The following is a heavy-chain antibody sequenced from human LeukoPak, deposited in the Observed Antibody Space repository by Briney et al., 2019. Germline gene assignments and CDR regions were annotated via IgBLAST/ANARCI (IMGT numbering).Heavy chain of an antibody. V-gene: IGHV3-23*01. J-gene: IGHJ4*02. CDR3: ATTAGGDYGDSSDY. CDR1: GFTFSSDA. CDR2: ISGSGGST. Sequence: PGGSLRLSCAASGFTFSSDAMSWVRHAPGKGLEWVSAISGSGGSTYYADSVKGRFTISRDNSKNTLYLQMNSLRAEDTAVYYCATTAGGDYGDSSDYWGQGTLVTVSS. D-gene: IGHD4-17*01.